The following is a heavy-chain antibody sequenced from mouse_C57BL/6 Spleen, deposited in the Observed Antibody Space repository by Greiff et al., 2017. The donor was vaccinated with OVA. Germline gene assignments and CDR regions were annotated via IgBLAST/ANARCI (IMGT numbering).Heavy chain of an antibody. V-gene: IGHV1-50*01. D-gene: IGHD1-1*01. CDR2: IDPSDSYT. J-gene: IGHJ3*01. Sequence: VQLQQPGAELVKPGASVKLSCKASGYTFTSYWMQWVKQRPGQGLEWIGEIDPSDSYTNYNQKFKGKATLTVDTSSSTAYMQLSSLTSEDSAVYYCARRGHGSSPFAYWGQGTLVTVSA. CDR3: ARRGHGSSPFAY. CDR1: GYTFTSYW.